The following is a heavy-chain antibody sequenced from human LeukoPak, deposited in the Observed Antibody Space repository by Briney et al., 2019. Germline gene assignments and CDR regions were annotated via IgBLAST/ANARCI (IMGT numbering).Heavy chain of an antibody. D-gene: IGHD2-15*01. CDR1: GFSFSNYW. CDR3: AKDASSLSLNYGMDV. CDR2: IKTDGSET. J-gene: IGHJ6*02. Sequence: AGGSLRLSCAASGFSFSNYWMGWVRQAPGKGLACVANIKTDGSETYYVDSVKGRFTISRDNSKNTLYLQMNSLRAEDTAVYYCAKDASSLSLNYGMDVWGQGTTVTVSS. V-gene: IGHV3-7*03.